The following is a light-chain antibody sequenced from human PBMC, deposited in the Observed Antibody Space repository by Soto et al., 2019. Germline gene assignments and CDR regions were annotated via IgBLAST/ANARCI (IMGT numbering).Light chain of an antibody. J-gene: IGKJ5*01. Sequence: DIQMTQSPSTLSASAGDRVTITCRASRSIGSWLAWYQQKPGKAPHLLIYKASSLESGVPSGFSGSGAGTEFTLTISSLQPDDVATYYCQQLNSYPRTFGGGTRLEIK. CDR3: QQLNSYPRT. CDR1: RSIGSW. V-gene: IGKV1-5*03. CDR2: KAS.